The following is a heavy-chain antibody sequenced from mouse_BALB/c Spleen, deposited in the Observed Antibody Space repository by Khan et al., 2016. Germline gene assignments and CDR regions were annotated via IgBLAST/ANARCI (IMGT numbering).Heavy chain of an antibody. V-gene: IGHV4-1*02. CDR3: ARAGYYGYLAY. CDR1: GFDFSRYR. CDR2: INPDSSTI. J-gene: IGHJ3*01. D-gene: IGHD1-1*01. Sequence: EVKLLESGGGLVQPGGSLKLSCAASGFDFSRYRMSWVRQAPGNGLEWIGAINPDSSTINYTPSLKDTFIISRDNAKNTLYLQMSKVRSEDTALYYCARAGYYGYLAYWGQGTLVTVSA.